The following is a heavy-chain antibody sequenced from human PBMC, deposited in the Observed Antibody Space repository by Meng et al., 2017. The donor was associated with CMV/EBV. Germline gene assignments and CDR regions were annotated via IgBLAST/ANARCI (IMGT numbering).Heavy chain of an antibody. Sequence: GESLKISCAASGFTFSDYYMSRIRQAPGKGLEWVSYISSSGSTIYYADSVKGRFTISRDNAKNSLYLQMNSLRAEDTAVYYCAREIFYDILTGYFPADAFDIWGQGTMVTVSS. V-gene: IGHV3-11*04. J-gene: IGHJ3*02. CDR1: GFTFSDYY. CDR2: ISSSGSTI. CDR3: AREIFYDILTGYFPADAFDI. D-gene: IGHD3-9*01.